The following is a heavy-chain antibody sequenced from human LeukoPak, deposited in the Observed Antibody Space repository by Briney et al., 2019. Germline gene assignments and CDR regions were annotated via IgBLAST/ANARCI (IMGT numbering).Heavy chain of an antibody. CDR2: ISAYNGNT. D-gene: IGHD6-13*01. CDR1: GYTFTSYG. CDR3: ARGARIAAAGRASGMDV. Sequence: GASVKVSCKASGYTFTSYGISWVRQAPGQGLEWMGSISAYNGNTNYAQKLQGRVTMTTDTSTSTAYMELRSLRSDDTAVYYCARGARIAAAGRASGMDVWGKGTTVTVSS. J-gene: IGHJ6*04. V-gene: IGHV1-18*04.